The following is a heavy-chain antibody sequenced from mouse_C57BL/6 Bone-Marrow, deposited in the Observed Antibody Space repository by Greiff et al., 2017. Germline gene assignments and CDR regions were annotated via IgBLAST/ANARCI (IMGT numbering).Heavy chain of an antibody. J-gene: IGHJ4*01. CDR1: GYTFTSYW. Sequence: QVQLQQPGAELVKPGASVKMSCTASGYTFTSYWITWVQQRPGQGLEWIGDIYPGSGSTNYTEKFTSKATMSVDKSTSPAYMQLSSLTSEDSSVYYWARAIATVVASYYAMDYWGKGTSVTVSS. V-gene: IGHV1-55*01. CDR3: ARAIATVVASYYAMDY. CDR2: IYPGSGST. D-gene: IGHD1-1*01.